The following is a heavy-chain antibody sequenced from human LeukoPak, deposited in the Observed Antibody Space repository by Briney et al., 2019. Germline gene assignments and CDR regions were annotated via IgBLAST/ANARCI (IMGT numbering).Heavy chain of an antibody. CDR2: IYPGDSDT. CDR1: GYSFTGYW. V-gene: IGHV5-51*01. Sequence: HGESLKISCKGSGYSFTGYWIGWVRQIPGKGLEWLGIIYPGDSDTRYSPSFQGQATISADTSISTAYLQWRSLKPSEPSMYDCARRLSWGSSSWYVGYYFDYWGKRTMVTVSS. J-gene: IGHJ4*02. D-gene: IGHD6-13*01. CDR3: ARRLSWGSSSWYVGYYFDY.